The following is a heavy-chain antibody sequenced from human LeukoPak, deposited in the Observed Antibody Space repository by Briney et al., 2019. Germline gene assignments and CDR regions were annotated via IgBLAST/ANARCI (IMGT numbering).Heavy chain of an antibody. CDR3: ARQYCSGGSCYSYLDY. Sequence: SETLSLTCAVSGGSISSGGYSWSWIRQPPGKGLEWIGYIYHSGSTYYNQSLKSRVTISVDRSKNQFSLKLSSVTAADTAVYYCARQYCSGGSCYSYLDYWGQGTLVTVSS. J-gene: IGHJ4*02. D-gene: IGHD2-15*01. CDR1: GGSISSGGYS. CDR2: IYHSGST. V-gene: IGHV4-30-2*01.